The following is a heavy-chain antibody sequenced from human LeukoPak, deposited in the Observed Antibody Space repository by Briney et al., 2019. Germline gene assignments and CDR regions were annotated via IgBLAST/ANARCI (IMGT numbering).Heavy chain of an antibody. D-gene: IGHD3-10*01. Sequence: SETLSLTCAVYGGSFSGYYWSWIRQPPGKGLEWIGEINHSGSTNYNPSLKSRVTISVDTSKNQFSLKLSSVTAADTAVYYCASSYYYGSGSYWSAPWRNWGQGTLVTVSS. V-gene: IGHV4-34*01. CDR1: GGSFSGYY. CDR3: ASSYYYGSGSYWSAPWRN. CDR2: INHSGST. J-gene: IGHJ4*02.